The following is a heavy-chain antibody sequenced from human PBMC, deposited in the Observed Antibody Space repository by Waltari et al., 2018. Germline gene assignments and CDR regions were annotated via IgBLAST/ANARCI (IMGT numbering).Heavy chain of an antibody. Sequence: QAQLVQSGAEVKKPGASVKVSCKASGYTFTDQYIHWVRQAPGQGLEWIGWILPSSCDTRYAQNLQDRVIMTRDTSISTAFMELTRLTSDDTAVYYWAAVTYCSLSDFDYWGQGTLITVSS. V-gene: IGHV1-2*02. D-gene: IGHD2-21*01. CDR3: AAVTYCSLSDFDY. CDR2: ILPSSCDT. J-gene: IGHJ4*02. CDR1: GYTFTDQY.